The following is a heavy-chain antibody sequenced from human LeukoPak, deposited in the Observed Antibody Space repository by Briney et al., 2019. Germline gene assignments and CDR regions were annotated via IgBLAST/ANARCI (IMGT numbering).Heavy chain of an antibody. CDR2: IIPILGIA. D-gene: IGHD6-13*01. V-gene: IGHV1-69*02. Sequence: ASVKVSCKASGGTFSSYTISWVRQAPGQGLEWMGRIIPILGIANYAQKFQGRVTITADKSTSTAYMELSDLRSEDTAVYYCVSSGLVGAAAGTDYWGEGTLVTDSS. J-gene: IGHJ4*02. CDR1: GGTFSSYT. CDR3: VSSGLVGAAAGTDY.